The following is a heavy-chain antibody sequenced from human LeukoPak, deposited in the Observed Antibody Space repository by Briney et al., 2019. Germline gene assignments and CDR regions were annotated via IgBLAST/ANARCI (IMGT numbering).Heavy chain of an antibody. CDR3: ARDRAQFSVQVGDY. CDR2: ISYDGSNK. J-gene: IGHJ4*02. V-gene: IGHV3-30-3*01. D-gene: IGHD3-10*01. Sequence: GGSLRLSCAASGFTFSSYAMHWVRQAPGKGLEWVAVISYDGSNKYYADSVKGRFTISRDNSKNTLYLQMNSLRAEDTAVYYCARDRAQFSVQVGDYWGQGTLVTVSS. CDR1: GFTFSSYA.